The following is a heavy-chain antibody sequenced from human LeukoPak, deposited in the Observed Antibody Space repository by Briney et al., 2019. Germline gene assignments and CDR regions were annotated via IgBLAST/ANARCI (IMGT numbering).Heavy chain of an antibody. CDR2: ISGGGGST. CDR3: AKGGKWDVTPFDY. CDR1: GFTFTSYS. J-gene: IGHJ4*02. Sequence: GGSXRXSXAXSGFTFTSYSMNWVRQAPGKGLEWVSTISGGGGSTYYADSVKGRFTISRDNSKNTLYLQVNSLRAEDTAVYYCAKGGKWDVTPFDYWGQGTLVTVSS. V-gene: IGHV3-23*01. D-gene: IGHD1-26*01.